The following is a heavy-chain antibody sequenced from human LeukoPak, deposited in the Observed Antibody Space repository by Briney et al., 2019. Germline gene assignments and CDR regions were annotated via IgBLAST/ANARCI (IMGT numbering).Heavy chain of an antibody. CDR3: ARARQQLVRHDAFDI. D-gene: IGHD6-13*01. Sequence: SETLSLTCTVSGGSISSYYWGWIRQPPGKGLEWIGYIYYSGSTNYNPSLKSRVTISVDTSKNQFSLKLSSVTAADTAVYYCARARQQLVRHDAFDIRGQGTMVTVSS. J-gene: IGHJ3*02. V-gene: IGHV4-59*01. CDR2: IYYSGST. CDR1: GGSISSYY.